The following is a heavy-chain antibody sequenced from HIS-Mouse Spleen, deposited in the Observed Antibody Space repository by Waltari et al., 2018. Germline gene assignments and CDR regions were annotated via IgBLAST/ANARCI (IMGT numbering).Heavy chain of an antibody. Sequence: QVQLVESGGGVVQPGRSLRLSCAASGFTFSTHAMHWVRQAPGKGLEWVAVISYDGSNKYYADSVKGRFTISRDNSKNTLYLQMNSLRAEDTAVYYCARIRQYQLIWGYFDYWGQGTLVTVSS. V-gene: IGHV3-30*04. J-gene: IGHJ4*02. CDR1: GFTFSTHA. D-gene: IGHD2-2*01. CDR3: ARIRQYQLIWGYFDY. CDR2: ISYDGSNK.